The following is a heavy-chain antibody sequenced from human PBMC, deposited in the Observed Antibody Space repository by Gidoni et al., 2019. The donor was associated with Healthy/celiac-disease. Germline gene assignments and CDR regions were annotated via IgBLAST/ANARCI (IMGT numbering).Heavy chain of an antibody. D-gene: IGHD1-26*01. CDR1: GFTFSSYG. CDR2: ISYDGSNK. V-gene: IGHV3-30*18. CDR3: AKLPISGSYVTPAPRDAFDI. J-gene: IGHJ3*02. Sequence: QVQLVESGGGVVQPGRSLRLSCAASGFTFSSYGMHWVRQAPGKGLEWVAVISYDGSNKYYADSVKGRFTISRDNSKNTLYLQMNSLRAEDTAVYYCAKLPISGSYVTPAPRDAFDIWGQGTMVTVSS.